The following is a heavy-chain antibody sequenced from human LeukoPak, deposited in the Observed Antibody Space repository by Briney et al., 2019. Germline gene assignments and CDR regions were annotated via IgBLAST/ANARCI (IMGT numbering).Heavy chain of an antibody. V-gene: IGHV3-23*01. D-gene: IGHD6-13*01. CDR2: VSGSGDRM. J-gene: IGHJ4*02. CDR1: GFTSGSYA. Sequence: GGSLRLSCAASGFTSGSYALNWVRQAPGKGLEWVATVSGSGDRMYHADSVKGRFTISRDNSKNTIYLQMNSLRAEDTALYYCAKAAAAPGFDFWGQGTLVTVSS. CDR3: AKAAAAPGFDF.